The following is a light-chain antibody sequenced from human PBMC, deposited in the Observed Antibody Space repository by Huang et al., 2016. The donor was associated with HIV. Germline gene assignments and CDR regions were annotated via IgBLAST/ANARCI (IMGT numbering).Light chain of an antibody. Sequence: DIQMTQSPSSLSASVGDRISITCRASQYISTYLNWYQQKPGKAPKLLIYAAYNLQSGVPSRCSGSESGTDFTLTISSLQSEDFATYYCQQSYSSPFTFGPGTKVDI. CDR2: AAY. CDR3: QQSYSSPFT. V-gene: IGKV1-39*01. CDR1: QYISTY. J-gene: IGKJ3*01.